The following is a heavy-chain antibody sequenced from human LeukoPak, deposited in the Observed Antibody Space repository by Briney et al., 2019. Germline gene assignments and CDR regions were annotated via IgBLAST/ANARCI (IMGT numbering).Heavy chain of an antibody. CDR1: GGSFSGYS. Sequence: PSETLSLTCADYGGSFSGYSWSWIRQSPRKGLEWIADIIHSGGTTYNSYPKSRVTISFATSMNKFPLNLTSMTGADTAVPYCARGLTELGTAYYYYMDVWGKGTRVIVPS. CDR3: ARGLTELGTAYYYYMDV. J-gene: IGHJ6*03. D-gene: IGHD7-27*01. CDR2: IIHSGGT. V-gene: IGHV4-34*01.